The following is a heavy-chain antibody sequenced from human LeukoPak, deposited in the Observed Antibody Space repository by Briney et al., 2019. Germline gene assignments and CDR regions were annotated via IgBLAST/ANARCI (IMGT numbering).Heavy chain of an antibody. V-gene: IGHV4-38-2*01. CDR2: IYRSGIT. CDR1: GYSISSGYD. J-gene: IGHJ3*02. Sequence: SETLSLTCLVSGYSISSGYDWGWIRQPPGKGLDWIGSIYRSGITYYNPSLKSRVTISVDTSKNQFSLKLSSVTAADTAVYYCARHDWTFDIWGQGTMVTASS. CDR3: ARHDWTFDI. D-gene: IGHD3-9*01.